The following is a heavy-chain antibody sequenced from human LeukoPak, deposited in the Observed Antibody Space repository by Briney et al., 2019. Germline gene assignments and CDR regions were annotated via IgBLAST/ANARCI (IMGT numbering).Heavy chain of an antibody. V-gene: IGHV1-18*01. D-gene: IGHD3-9*01. CDR1: GYTFTSYG. J-gene: IGHJ4*02. Sequence: GASVKVSCKASGYTFTSYGINWVRQATGQGLEWMGWISAYNGNTNYAQKLQGRVTMTTDTSTSTAYMELRSLRSDDTAVYYCARWDLTIFCPDYWGQGTLVTVSS. CDR2: ISAYNGNT. CDR3: ARWDLTIFCPDY.